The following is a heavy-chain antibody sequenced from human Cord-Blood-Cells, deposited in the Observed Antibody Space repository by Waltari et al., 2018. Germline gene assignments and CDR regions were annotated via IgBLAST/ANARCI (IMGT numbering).Heavy chain of an antibody. CDR3: ARSSGYSGYDYAFDI. CDR2: INNSGST. V-gene: IGHV4-34*01. D-gene: IGHD5-12*01. CDR1: GGSFSGYY. J-gene: IGHJ3*02. Sequence: QVQLQQWGAGLLKPSETLSLTCAVYGGSFSGYYWSWIRQPPGKGLEWIGEINNSGSTNYNPSLKSRVTISVDTSKNQFSLKLSSVTAADTAVYYCARSSGYSGYDYAFDIWGQGTMVTVSS.